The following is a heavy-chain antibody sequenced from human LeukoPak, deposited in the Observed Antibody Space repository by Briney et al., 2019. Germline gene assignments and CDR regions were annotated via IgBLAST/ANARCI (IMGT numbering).Heavy chain of an antibody. CDR1: GCIFNDYA. J-gene: IGHJ4*02. CDR3: ARRWGSYRYSDY. D-gene: IGHD3-16*02. CDR2: ISWNSGSI. V-gene: IGHV3-9*01. Sequence: GGSLRLSCVASGCIFNDYAIHWVRQAPGKGLEWVSGISWNSGSIGYAESVEGRFTISRDNAENSLYLQMNCLRAEDTALYFCARRWGSYRYSDYWGQGTLVTVSS.